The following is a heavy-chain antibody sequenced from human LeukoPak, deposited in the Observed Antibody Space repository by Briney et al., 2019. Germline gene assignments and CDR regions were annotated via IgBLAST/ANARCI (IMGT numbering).Heavy chain of an antibody. D-gene: IGHD5-24*01. CDR1: GFTFSSYW. J-gene: IGHJ3*02. CDR3: AGELTNYDAFDI. CDR2: IKQDGSEK. Sequence: PGGSLSLFCAASGFTFSSYWMSWVRQAPGKGLEWVANIKQDGSEKYYVDSVKGRFTISRDNAKNSLYLQMNNLRAEDTAVYYCAGELTNYDAFDIWGQGTMVTVSS. V-gene: IGHV3-7*01.